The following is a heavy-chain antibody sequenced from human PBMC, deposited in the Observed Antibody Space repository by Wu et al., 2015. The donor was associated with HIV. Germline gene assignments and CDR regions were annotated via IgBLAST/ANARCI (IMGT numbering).Heavy chain of an antibody. D-gene: IGHD1-1*01. Sequence: QVQLVQSGAEVKKPGSSVKVSCKASGGTFSSRAISWVRQAPGQGLEWMGGSDPEDGETVYAQKFQGRVTLTEDTSTDTAYMELTRLRSEDTAVYYCATLIRYNLNDKADAFDFWGHGTMVTVSS. CDR1: GGTFSSRA. V-gene: IGHV1-24*01. J-gene: IGHJ3*01. CDR3: ATLIRYNLNDKADAFDF. CDR2: SDPEDGET.